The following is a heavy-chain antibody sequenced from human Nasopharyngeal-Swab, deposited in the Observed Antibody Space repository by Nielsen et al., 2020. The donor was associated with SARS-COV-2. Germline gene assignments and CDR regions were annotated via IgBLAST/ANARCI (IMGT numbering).Heavy chain of an antibody. D-gene: IGHD5-18*01. Sequence: GESLKISCAGSGFSFSDFYMSWIRQAPGKGLEWVAFIDGSGSMIDYADSVKGRFAISRDNANNSLNLQMHSLSAEDTAVYYCARAGSSYGRLLYWGQGTRVDVST. CDR1: GFSFSDFY. CDR2: IDGSGSMI. J-gene: IGHJ4*02. CDR3: ARAGSSYGRLLY. V-gene: IGHV3-11*04.